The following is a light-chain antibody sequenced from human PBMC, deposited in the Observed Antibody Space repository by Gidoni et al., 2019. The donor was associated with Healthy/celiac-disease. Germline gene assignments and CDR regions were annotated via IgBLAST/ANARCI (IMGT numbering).Light chain of an antibody. CDR2: GKN. CDR1: SLRSYY. CDR3: NARDSRGNLEGV. Sequence: SSELSQDPAVSVALRQTVRITCQGDSLRSYYASWYQQKPGQAPVLVIYGKNNRPSGIPDRFSCSSSGNTASLTSTGAQAEDEDDDYCNARDSRGNLEGVFGTGTKVTVL. J-gene: IGLJ1*01. V-gene: IGLV3-19*01.